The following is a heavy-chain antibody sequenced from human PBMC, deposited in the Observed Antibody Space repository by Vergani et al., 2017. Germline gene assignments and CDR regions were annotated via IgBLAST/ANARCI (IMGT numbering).Heavy chain of an antibody. J-gene: IGHJ4*02. CDR1: GFTFSSYA. D-gene: IGHD4-17*01. Sequence: EVQLLESGGGLVQPGGSLRLSCAASGFTFSSYAMSWVRQAPGKGLEWVSAISGSGGSTYYADSVKGRFTISRDNSKNTLYLQMNSLRAEDTALYYCAKDMHDYGDYGDWGQGTLVTVSS. CDR3: AKDMHDYGDYGD. V-gene: IGHV3-23*01. CDR2: ISGSGGST.